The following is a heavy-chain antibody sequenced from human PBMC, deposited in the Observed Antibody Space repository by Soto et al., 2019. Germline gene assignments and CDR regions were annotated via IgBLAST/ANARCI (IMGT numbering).Heavy chain of an antibody. V-gene: IGHV3-11*06. CDR2: ISTTRNYT. Sequence: GGSLRLSCIVSGFTFSDHFMAWVRQAPGKGLEWVSDISTTRNYTKYADSVKGRFSMSRDNARNSVYLQMNRLRADDTAVYYCARVSRDYHLYYFDYWGQGALVTVSS. CDR3: ARVSRDYHLYYFDY. CDR1: GFTFSDHF. J-gene: IGHJ4*02. D-gene: IGHD2-21*01.